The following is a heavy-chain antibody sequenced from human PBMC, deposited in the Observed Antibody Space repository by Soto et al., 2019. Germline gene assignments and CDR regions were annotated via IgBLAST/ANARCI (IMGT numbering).Heavy chain of an antibody. Sequence: SETLSLTCTVSGGSISSSSYYWGWIRQPPGKGLEWIGSIYYSGSTYYNPSLKSRVTISVDTSKNQFSLKLSSVTAADTAVYYCARTPPSSYYFDYWGQGTLVTVS. CDR3: ARTPPSSYYFDY. J-gene: IGHJ4*02. CDR1: GGSISSSSYY. D-gene: IGHD6-6*01. CDR2: IYYSGST. V-gene: IGHV4-39*01.